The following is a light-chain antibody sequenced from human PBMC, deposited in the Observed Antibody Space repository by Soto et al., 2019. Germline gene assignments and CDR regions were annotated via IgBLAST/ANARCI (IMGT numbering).Light chain of an antibody. CDR1: SANIGAGYD. V-gene: IGLV1-40*01. Sequence: QSVLTQPTSVSGAPGQRVTISCTGISANIGAGYDVHWYQQLPGTAPKVLIYGNSNRPSGVPDRFSGSRSGTSASLAITGLQAEDEADYYCQSYDSSLSSWVFGTGTKLTVL. CDR3: QSYDSSLSSWV. CDR2: GNS. J-gene: IGLJ1*01.